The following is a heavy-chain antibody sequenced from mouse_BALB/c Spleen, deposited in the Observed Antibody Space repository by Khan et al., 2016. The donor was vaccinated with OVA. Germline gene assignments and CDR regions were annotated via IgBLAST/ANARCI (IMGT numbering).Heavy chain of an antibody. CDR3: ARHDGYAHYYAMDY. V-gene: IGHV2-6-1*01. Sequence: QVQLKQSGPGLVAPSQSLSITCTISGFSLTSYGVHWVRQPPGKGLEWLVVIWSDGSTTYNSALKSRLSISKDNSKSQVFLKMNSLQTDDTAMYXCARHDGYAHYYAMDYWGQGTSVTVSS. J-gene: IGHJ4*01. CDR1: GFSLTSYG. CDR2: IWSDGST. D-gene: IGHD2-3*01.